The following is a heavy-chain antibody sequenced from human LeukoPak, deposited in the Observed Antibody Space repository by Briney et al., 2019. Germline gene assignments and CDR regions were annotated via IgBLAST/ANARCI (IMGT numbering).Heavy chain of an antibody. J-gene: IGHJ3*01. D-gene: IGHD6-13*01. Sequence: GGSLRLSCAASGFTFSSYSMSWVRQAPGKGLEWVSAISGSGGSTYYADSVKGRFTISRDNSKNTVYLQMNSLRDDDTAVYYYTRQDVGTSWYDTFDVWGQGTMVAVSS. CDR2: ISGSGGST. CDR1: GFTFSSYS. V-gene: IGHV3-23*01. CDR3: TRQDVGTSWYDTFDV.